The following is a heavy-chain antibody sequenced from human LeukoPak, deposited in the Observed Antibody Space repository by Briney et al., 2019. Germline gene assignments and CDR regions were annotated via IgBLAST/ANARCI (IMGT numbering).Heavy chain of an antibody. CDR2: IYYSGST. D-gene: IGHD3-9*01. CDR3: ARRNADWLVDY. CDR1: GGSISSSSYY. V-gene: IGHV4-39*01. J-gene: IGHJ4*02. Sequence: SETLSLTCTVSGGSISSSSYYWGWIRQPPGKGLEWIGSIYYSGSTYYNPSLKSRVTISVDTSKNQFSLKLSPVTAADTAVYYCARRNADWLVDYWGQGTLVTVSS.